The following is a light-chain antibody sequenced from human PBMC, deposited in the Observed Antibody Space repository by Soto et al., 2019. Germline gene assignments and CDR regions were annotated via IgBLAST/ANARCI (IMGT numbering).Light chain of an antibody. CDR2: GAS. J-gene: IGKJ1*01. Sequence: EIVMTQSPATVSVSPGERATLSCRASQSVRSDLAWYQQKPGQAPRLLIYGASTRATGIPARFSGSGSGTEFTITITSLQSEDFAVYYCQHYTNWPPWTFGQGTQVAVK. CDR3: QHYTNWPPWT. CDR1: QSVRSD. V-gene: IGKV3-15*01.